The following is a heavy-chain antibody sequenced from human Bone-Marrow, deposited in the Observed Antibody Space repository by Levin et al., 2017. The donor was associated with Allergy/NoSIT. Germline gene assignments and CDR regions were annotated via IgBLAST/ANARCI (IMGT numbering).Heavy chain of an antibody. J-gene: IGHJ4*02. CDR1: GNTLIDLS. V-gene: IGHV1-24*01. D-gene: IGHD6-13*01. CDR2: FDPEEGET. Sequence: ASVKVSCKVSGNTLIDLSMHWVRQAPGKGPEWMGGFDPEEGETIYAQNFQGRVTMTEDTSTDTAYMELSSLRSDDTAVYYCSKGPDEASAGPFDYWGQGTLVAVSS. CDR3: SKGPDEASAGPFDY.